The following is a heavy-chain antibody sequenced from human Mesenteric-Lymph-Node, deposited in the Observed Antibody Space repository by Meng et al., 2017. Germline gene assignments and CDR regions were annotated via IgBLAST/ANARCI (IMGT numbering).Heavy chain of an antibody. V-gene: IGHV1-69*05. D-gene: IGHD6-13*01. Sequence: SVKVSCKASGGTFSSYAISWVRQAPGQGLEWMGGIIPIFGTANYAQKFQGRVTITTDESTSTAYMELSSLRSEDTAVYYCARGGLGYSSSCDVWGQGTTVTVSS. CDR3: ARGGLGYSSSCDV. J-gene: IGHJ6*02. CDR1: GGTFSSYA. CDR2: IIPIFGTA.